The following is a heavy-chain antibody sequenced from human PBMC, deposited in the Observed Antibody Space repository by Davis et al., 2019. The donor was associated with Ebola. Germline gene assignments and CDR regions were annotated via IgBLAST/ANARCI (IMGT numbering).Heavy chain of an antibody. CDR1: AGSFSDYY. CDR3: ARVVFVAGATPSWYFDL. Sequence: SETLSLTFAVYAGSFSDYYWNWIRQPPGKGLEWIGEITHSGSTNYNPSLKSRVTISVDTSKNQFSLKLSSVTAAATAVYYCARVVFVAGATPSWYFDLWGRGTLVTVSP. CDR2: ITHSGST. J-gene: IGHJ2*01. D-gene: IGHD2-15*01. V-gene: IGHV4-34*01.